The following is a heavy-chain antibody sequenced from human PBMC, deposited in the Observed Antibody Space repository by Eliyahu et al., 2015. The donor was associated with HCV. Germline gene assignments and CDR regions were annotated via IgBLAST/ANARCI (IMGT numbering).Heavy chain of an antibody. Sequence: QVQLQESGPGLVKPSQTLSLTCTVSGGSITXGGYYWSWIRQLPGKGLEWIGYIYYSGSTYYNPSLKSRVTMSVDTSKNQVSLKLSSVTAADTAVYYCARACGRTCTYSYYGLDVWGQGTTVTVSS. D-gene: IGHD6-25*01. V-gene: IGHV4-31*03. CDR1: GGSITXGGYY. CDR2: IYYSGST. CDR3: ARACGRTCTYSYYGLDV. J-gene: IGHJ6*02.